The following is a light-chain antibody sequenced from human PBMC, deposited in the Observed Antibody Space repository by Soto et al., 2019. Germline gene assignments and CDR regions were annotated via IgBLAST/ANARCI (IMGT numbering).Light chain of an antibody. CDR2: DAS. Sequence: EIVMTQSPATLSVSPGERATLSCRASQSVSSNLAWYQQKPGQAPRLLIYDASTRASGIPARFSGSGSGTEFTLTISSLQSEDFAVYYCQQYNSWPLFGGGTKVEIK. CDR1: QSVSSN. V-gene: IGKV3-15*01. J-gene: IGKJ4*01. CDR3: QQYNSWPL.